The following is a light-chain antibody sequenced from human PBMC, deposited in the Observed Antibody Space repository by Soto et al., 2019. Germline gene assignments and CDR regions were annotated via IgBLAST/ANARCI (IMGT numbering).Light chain of an antibody. Sequence: ESVLTQSTATLSLSPGERATLSCRASQSVSSYLARYQQKPGQAPRLLIYDASNRATRIPARFSGSGSGTDFTLTISSLDPEDFAVYYCQQRSNWPPITFGQGTRLEIK. CDR3: QQRSNWPPIT. J-gene: IGKJ5*01. V-gene: IGKV3-11*01. CDR2: DAS. CDR1: QSVSSY.